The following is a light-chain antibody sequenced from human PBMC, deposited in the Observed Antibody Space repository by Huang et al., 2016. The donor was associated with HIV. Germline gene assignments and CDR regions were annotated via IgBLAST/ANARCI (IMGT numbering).Light chain of an antibody. CDR1: QRISSW. CDR2: AAS. V-gene: IGKV1D-12*01. J-gene: IGKJ4*01. Sequence: DIQMTQSPSSVSASVGDRVPITCRASQRISSWLAWYQQKPGKAPKLLIYAASSLQSGVPSRFSGSGSGTDFTLTISSLQPEDFATYYCQQANSFPPLTFGGGTKVEIK. CDR3: QQANSFPPLT.